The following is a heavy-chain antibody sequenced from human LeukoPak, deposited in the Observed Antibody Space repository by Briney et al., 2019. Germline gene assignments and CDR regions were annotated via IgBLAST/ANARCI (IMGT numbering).Heavy chain of an antibody. CDR1: GGSISSSSYY. CDR2: IYYSGST. Sequence: SETLSLTCTVSGGSISSSSYYWGWIRQPPGKGLEWIGSIYYSGSTYYNPSLKSRDTISVDTSKNQFSLKLSSVTAADTAVYYCARNKAAGEQLEEGWFDPWGQGTLVTVSS. J-gene: IGHJ5*02. V-gene: IGHV4-39*01. D-gene: IGHD6-13*01. CDR3: ARNKAAGEQLEEGWFDP.